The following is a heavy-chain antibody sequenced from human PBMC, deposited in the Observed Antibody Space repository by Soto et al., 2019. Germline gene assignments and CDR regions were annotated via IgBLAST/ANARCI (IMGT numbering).Heavy chain of an antibody. CDR1: GGSISSYY. V-gene: IGHV4-59*01. D-gene: IGHD3-16*02. CDR2: IYYSGST. CDR3: ARDKVEGLHLGELSLFAFDI. J-gene: IGHJ3*02. Sequence: PSETLSLTCTVSGGSISSYYWSWIRQPPGKGLEWIGHIYYSGSTNYNPSLKSRVTISVDTSKNQFSLKLSSVTAADTAVYYCARDKVEGLHLGELSLFAFDIWGQGTMVTVSS.